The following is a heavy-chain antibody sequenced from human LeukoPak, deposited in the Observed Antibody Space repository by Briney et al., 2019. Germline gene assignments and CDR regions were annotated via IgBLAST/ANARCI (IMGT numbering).Heavy chain of an antibody. D-gene: IGHD1-1*01. J-gene: IGHJ1*01. Sequence: GESLRLSCAASGFTFSGYAMSWVRQAPGKGLEWVSAISGGGDNTYYADSVRGRFTISRDNSKNTLFLQMNSLRAEDTAIYYCAKPVDGASVQRYFQHWGQGTLVTVSS. V-gene: IGHV3-23*01. CDR2: ISGGGDNT. CDR1: GFTFSGYA. CDR3: AKPVDGASVQRYFQH.